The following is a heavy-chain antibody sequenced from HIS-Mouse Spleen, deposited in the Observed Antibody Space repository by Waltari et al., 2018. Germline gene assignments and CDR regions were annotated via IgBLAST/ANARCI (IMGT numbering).Heavy chain of an antibody. CDR3: AKDRDGSGSYSDY. J-gene: IGHJ4*02. CDR2: LSWDGGST. D-gene: IGHD3-10*01. V-gene: IGHV3-43D*03. Sequence: EVQLVESGGVVVQPGGSLRLSCAASGFTFDDYAMHWVRQGPGKGLELVSLLSWDGGSTYYTDSVKCRFTISRDNSKNSLYLQMNSLRAEDTALYYCAKDRDGSGSYSDYWGQGTLVTVSS. CDR1: GFTFDDYA.